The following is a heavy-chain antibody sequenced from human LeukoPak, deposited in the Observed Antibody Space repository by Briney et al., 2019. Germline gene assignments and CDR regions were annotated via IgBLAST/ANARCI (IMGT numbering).Heavy chain of an antibody. Sequence: GGSLRLSCVASGFTFSSHWMSWIRQAPGRGLEWVAHISEDGSVQYYLDSVKGRFTVSRDNAKNSLYLQMNSLRAEDTAVYYCARDSGPYCDGDCYHPYYYGMDVWGQGTTVTVSS. CDR3: ARDSGPYCDGDCYHPYYYGMDV. D-gene: IGHD2-21*02. J-gene: IGHJ6*02. CDR1: GFTFSSHW. CDR2: ISEDGSVQ. V-gene: IGHV3-7*01.